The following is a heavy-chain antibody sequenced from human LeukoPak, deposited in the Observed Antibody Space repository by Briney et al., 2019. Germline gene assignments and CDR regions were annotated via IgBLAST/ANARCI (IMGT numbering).Heavy chain of an antibody. D-gene: IGHD2-2*01. CDR2: ISYDGSNK. Sequence: GXXXLXXXXXXFXXXXXXXXXVXQAPGKGXEWVXVISYDGSNKYYADSVKGRFTISRDNSKNTLYLQMNSLRAEDTAVYYCARDPIVVVPAATEDYYYYYGMDVWGQGTTVTVSS. V-gene: IGHV3-30-3*01. J-gene: IGHJ6*02. CDR1: XFXXXXXX. CDR3: ARDPIVVVPAATEDYYYYYGMDV.